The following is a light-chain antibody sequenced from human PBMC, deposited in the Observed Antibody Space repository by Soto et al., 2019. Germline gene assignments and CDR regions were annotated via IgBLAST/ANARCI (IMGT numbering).Light chain of an antibody. Sequence: QSVLTQPPSASGTPGQRVTISCSGSRSNIGRNTVNWYQQFSGTAPKLLIYSNNQRPFGVPDRFSGSKSGTSASLAISGLQSEDEADYYCAAWDDSLNGVVFGGGTKLTVL. CDR2: SNN. J-gene: IGLJ3*02. CDR3: AAWDDSLNGVV. V-gene: IGLV1-44*01. CDR1: RSNIGRNT.